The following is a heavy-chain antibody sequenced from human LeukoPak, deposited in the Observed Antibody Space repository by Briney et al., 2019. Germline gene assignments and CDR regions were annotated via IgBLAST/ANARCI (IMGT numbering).Heavy chain of an antibody. CDR3: ARDLDRPNNNWFDP. CDR1: GYTLTELS. V-gene: IGHV1-24*01. Sequence: ASVKVSCKVSGYTLTELSMHWVRQAPGKGLEWMGGFDPEDGETIYAQKFQGRVTITADESTSTAYMELSSLRSEDTAVYYCARDLDRPNNNWFDPWGQGTLVTVSS. D-gene: IGHD1-1*01. CDR2: FDPEDGET. J-gene: IGHJ5*02.